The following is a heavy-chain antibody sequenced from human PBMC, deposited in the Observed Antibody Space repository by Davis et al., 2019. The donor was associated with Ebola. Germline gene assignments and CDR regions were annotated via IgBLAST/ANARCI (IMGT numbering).Heavy chain of an antibody. J-gene: IGHJ6*04. CDR2: IYSGGST. V-gene: IGHV3-53*01. Sequence: PGGSLRLSCAASGFTVSSNYMSWVRQAPGKGLEWVSVIYSGGSTYYADSVKGRFTISRDNSKNTLYLQMNSLRAEDTAVYYCARLDPITNYGMDVWGKGTTVTVSS. CDR1: GFTVSSNY. CDR3: ARLDPITNYGMDV.